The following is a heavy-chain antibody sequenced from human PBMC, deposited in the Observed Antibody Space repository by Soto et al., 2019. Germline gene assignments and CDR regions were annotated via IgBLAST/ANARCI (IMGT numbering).Heavy chain of an antibody. CDR3: ARATYGYYTWWFDP. V-gene: IGHV4-59*01. CDR1: GGSISSYY. CDR2: TYYSGST. J-gene: IGHJ5*02. Sequence: QVQLQESGPGLVKPSETLSLTCTVSGGSISSYYWSWLRQPPGKGLEWIGDTYYSGSTNYNPSLKSRVTIAVDTSKNQCPLKLSSVTAADTAVYYCARATYGYYTWWFDPWGQGTLVTVSS. D-gene: IGHD3-3*01.